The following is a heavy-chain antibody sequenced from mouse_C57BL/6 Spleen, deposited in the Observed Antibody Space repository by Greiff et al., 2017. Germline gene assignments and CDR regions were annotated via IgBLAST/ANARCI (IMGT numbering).Heavy chain of an antibody. CDR1: GYAFTNYL. V-gene: IGHV1-54*01. Sequence: VQLQQSGAELVRPGTSVKVSCKASGYAFTNYLIEWVKQRPGQGLEWIGVINPGSGGTNYNEKFKGKATLTAEKSSSTAYMQRSSLTSEDTAVYFCAISIYYFDYWGQSTTLTVSS. CDR2: INPGSGGT. J-gene: IGHJ2*01. CDR3: AISIYYFDY.